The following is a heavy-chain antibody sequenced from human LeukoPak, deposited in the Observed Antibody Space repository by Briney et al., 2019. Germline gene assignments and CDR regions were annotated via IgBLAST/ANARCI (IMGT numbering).Heavy chain of an antibody. Sequence: GGSLRLSCAASGFTFSSYSMNWVRQAPGKGLEWVSGINWNGGSTGYADSVKGRFTISRDNAKNSLYLQMNSLRAEDTALYYCARLRAHTKDDAFDIWGQGTMVTVSS. J-gene: IGHJ3*02. CDR3: ARLRAHTKDDAFDI. CDR1: GFTFSSYS. CDR2: INWNGGST. V-gene: IGHV3-20*04. D-gene: IGHD3-3*01.